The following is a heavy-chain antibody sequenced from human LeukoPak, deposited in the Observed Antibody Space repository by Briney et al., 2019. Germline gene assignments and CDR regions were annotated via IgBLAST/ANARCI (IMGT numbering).Heavy chain of an antibody. Sequence: GASVKVSCKASGYTFTSYYMHWVRQAPGQGLEWMGIINPSGGSAGYAQKFQGRVTMTRDTSIATAYMELSSLTSEDTAVYYCARIPTISGVITNYFDYWGQGTLVTVSS. CDR2: INPSGGSA. V-gene: IGHV1-46*01. CDR3: ARIPTISGVITNYFDY. J-gene: IGHJ4*02. D-gene: IGHD3-3*01. CDR1: GYTFTSYY.